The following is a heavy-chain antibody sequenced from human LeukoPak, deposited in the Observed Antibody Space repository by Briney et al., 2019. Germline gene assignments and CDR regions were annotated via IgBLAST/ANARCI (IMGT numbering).Heavy chain of an antibody. J-gene: IGHJ6*04. Sequence: GGSLRLSCAAFGFTFSSYDMNWVRQAPGKGLEWVSSLTTNSRYIYYADSVKGRFTISRDNAKNSLYLQMNSLRAEDTAVYYCARMGPHYDILTGYVGMDVWGKGTTVTVSS. D-gene: IGHD3-9*01. CDR1: GFTFSSYD. CDR2: LTTNSRYI. V-gene: IGHV3-21*01. CDR3: ARMGPHYDILTGYVGMDV.